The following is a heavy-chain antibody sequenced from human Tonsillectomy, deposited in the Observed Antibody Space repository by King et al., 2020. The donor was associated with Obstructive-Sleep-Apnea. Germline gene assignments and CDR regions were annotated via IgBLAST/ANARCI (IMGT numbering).Heavy chain of an antibody. CDR1: GYSISSGYY. J-gene: IGHJ4*02. CDR3: ARDRDRLAAAGSDY. V-gene: IGHV4-38-2*02. CDR2: IYHSGST. Sequence: QLQESGPGLVKPSETLSLTCTVSGYSISSGYYWGWIRQPPGKGLEWIGSIYHSGSTYYNPSLKSRVTISVDTSKNQFSLKLSSVTAADTAVYYCARDRDRLAAAGSDYWGQGTLVTVSS. D-gene: IGHD6-13*01.